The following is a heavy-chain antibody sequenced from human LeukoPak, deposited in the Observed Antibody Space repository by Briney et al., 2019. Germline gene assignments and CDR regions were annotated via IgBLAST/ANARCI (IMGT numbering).Heavy chain of an antibody. J-gene: IGHJ4*02. CDR2: IYDSGST. CDR3: ARSSGYYYDSSGYYEVFDY. V-gene: IGHV4-59*01. D-gene: IGHD3-22*01. Sequence: PSETLSLTCTVSGGSISSYYWSWIRQPPGKGLEWIGYIYDSGSTNYNPSLKSRVTISVDTSKNQFSLKLSSVTAADTAVYYCARSSGYYYDSSGYYEVFDYWGQGTLVTVSS. CDR1: GGSISSYY.